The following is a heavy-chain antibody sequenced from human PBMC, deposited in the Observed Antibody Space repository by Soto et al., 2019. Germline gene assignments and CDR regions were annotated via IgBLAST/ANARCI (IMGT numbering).Heavy chain of an antibody. CDR3: AKGGRQWLVTSDFNS. J-gene: IGHJ4*02. V-gene: IGHV3-30*18. Sequence: VQLVESGGGVVQPGRSLRLSCAASGFTFSDYAMHWVRQAPGKGLEWVAVVSHDGRNTHYADSVKGRFTISRDSSKKTVSLELTSLRAEDTAVYYCAKGGRQWLVTSDFNSCGQGALVTVSS. CDR2: VSHDGRNT. D-gene: IGHD6-19*01. CDR1: GFTFSDYA.